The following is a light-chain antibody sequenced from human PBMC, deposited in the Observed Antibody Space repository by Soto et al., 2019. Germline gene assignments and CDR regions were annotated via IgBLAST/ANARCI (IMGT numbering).Light chain of an antibody. J-gene: IGKJ3*01. CDR2: AAS. CDR1: QGISSY. V-gene: IGKV1-9*01. Sequence: DIQLTQSPSFLSASVGDRVTITCRASQGISSYLAWYQQKPGKAPKLLIYAASTLQSGVPSRFSGSGSGTEFTLTISSLQPEDFANYYCQQLGFTFGPGTKVDIK. CDR3: QQLGFT.